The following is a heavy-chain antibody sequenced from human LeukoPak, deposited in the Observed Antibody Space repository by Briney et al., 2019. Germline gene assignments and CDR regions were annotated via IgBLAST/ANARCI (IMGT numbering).Heavy chain of an antibody. CDR1: GFTFSSYA. D-gene: IGHD6-19*01. CDR2: ISGRGDST. Sequence: PGGSLRLSCAASGFTFSSYAMSWVRQAPGKGLEWVSAISGRGDSTYYADSMKGRFTISRDNSKNTLYLQMNSLRAEDTAVYYCARAFSASKSCDYWGQGTLVTVSS. V-gene: IGHV3-23*01. J-gene: IGHJ4*02. CDR3: ARAFSASKSCDY.